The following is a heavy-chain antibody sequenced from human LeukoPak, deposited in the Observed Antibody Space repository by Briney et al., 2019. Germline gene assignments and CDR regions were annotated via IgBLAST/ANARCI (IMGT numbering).Heavy chain of an antibody. CDR2: INHSGST. V-gene: IGHV4-34*01. CDR1: GGSFSGYY. J-gene: IGHJ4*02. D-gene: IGHD3-3*01. CDR3: ARLVITYYDFWSGYYLEGDFDY. Sequence: PSETLSLTCAVYGGSFSGYYWTWIRQPPGKGLEWIGEINHSGSTNYNPSLKSRVTIPVDTSKNQFSLKLSSVTAADTAVYYCARLVITYYDFWSGYYLEGDFDYWGQGTLVTVSS.